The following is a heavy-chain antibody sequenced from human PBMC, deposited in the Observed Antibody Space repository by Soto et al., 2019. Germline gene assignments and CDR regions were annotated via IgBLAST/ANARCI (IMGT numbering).Heavy chain of an antibody. CDR3: ARGSSNWAYYFDF. V-gene: IGHV3-48*02. Sequence: GGSLRLSCAASGFTFSSYSLNWVRQAPGKGLEWVSYITSSGTTVYYADSVRCRFTISRDNAKNSLYLQMNSLRDDDTAVYYCARGSSNWAYYFDFWGQGTLVTVSS. CDR1: GFTFSSYS. D-gene: IGHD6-13*01. J-gene: IGHJ4*02. CDR2: ITSSGTTV.